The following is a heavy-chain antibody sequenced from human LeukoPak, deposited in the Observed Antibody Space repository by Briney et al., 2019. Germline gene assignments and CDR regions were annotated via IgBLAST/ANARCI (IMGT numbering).Heavy chain of an antibody. Sequence: GGSLRLSCAASGFTFSSYWMHWVRQVPGKKLMWVSQIKTDGSSTIYADSVKGRFTVSRDNAKNTLYLQIHSLRGEDTAIDYCAGDRTAADWDLDYWGQGTLVTVSS. CDR1: GFTFSSYW. J-gene: IGHJ4*02. CDR3: AGDRTAADWDLDY. D-gene: IGHD3-9*01. CDR2: IKTDGSST. V-gene: IGHV3-74*01.